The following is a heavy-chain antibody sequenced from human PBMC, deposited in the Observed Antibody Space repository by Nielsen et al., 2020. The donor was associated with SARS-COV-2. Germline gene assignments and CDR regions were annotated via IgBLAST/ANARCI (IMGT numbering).Heavy chain of an antibody. CDR1: GGSFSGYY. CDR2: INHSGST. CDR3: ARTYSSSWPFDY. Sequence: SETLSLTCAVYGGSFSGYYWSWIRQPPGKGLEWIGEINHSGSTNYNPSLKSRVTISVDTSKNQFSLKLSSVTAADTAVYYCARTYSSSWPFDYWGQATLVTASS. D-gene: IGHD6-13*01. V-gene: IGHV4-34*01. J-gene: IGHJ4*02.